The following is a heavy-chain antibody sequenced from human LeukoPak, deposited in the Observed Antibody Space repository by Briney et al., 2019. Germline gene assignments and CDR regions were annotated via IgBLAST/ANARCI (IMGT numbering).Heavy chain of an antibody. Sequence: ASVKVSCKASGYTFTSYGISWVRQAPGQGLEWMGWISAYNGNTNYAQKLQGRVTMTTDTSTSTAYMELRSLRSDDTAVYYCARGPAYCSSTSCYGGYFDYWGQETLVTVSS. CDR1: GYTFTSYG. V-gene: IGHV1-18*01. J-gene: IGHJ4*02. D-gene: IGHD2-2*01. CDR3: ARGPAYCSSTSCYGGYFDY. CDR2: ISAYNGNT.